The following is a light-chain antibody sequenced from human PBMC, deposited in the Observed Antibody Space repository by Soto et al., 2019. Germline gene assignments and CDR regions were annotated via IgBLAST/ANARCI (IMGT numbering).Light chain of an antibody. Sequence: EIVLTQSPATLSLSPGERATLSCRASLSVSSNLAWYQQKPGQAPRLLIYDASNRATGIPARFSGSGSGTDFTLSISSLEPEDFAVYYCHQRSKWPLTFGGGTKVEIK. CDR3: HQRSKWPLT. J-gene: IGKJ4*01. CDR1: LSVSSN. CDR2: DAS. V-gene: IGKV3-11*01.